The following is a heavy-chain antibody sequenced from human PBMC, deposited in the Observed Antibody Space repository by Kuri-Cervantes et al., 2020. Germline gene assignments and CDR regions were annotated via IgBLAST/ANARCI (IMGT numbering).Heavy chain of an antibody. D-gene: IGHD1-1*01. J-gene: IGHJ4*02. CDR2: ISYDGSNK. CDR1: GFTFSRYA. Sequence: GGSLRLSCAASGFTFSRYAMHWVRQAPGKGLEWVAVISYDGSNKHYADSVKGRFTISRDNAKNSLYLQMNSLRAEDTAVYYCARGSLDTTPPDFDYWGQGTLVTVSS. V-gene: IGHV3-30-3*01. CDR3: ARGSLDTTPPDFDY.